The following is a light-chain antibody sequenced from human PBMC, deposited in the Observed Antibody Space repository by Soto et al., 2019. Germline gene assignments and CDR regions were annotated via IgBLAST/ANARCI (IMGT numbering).Light chain of an antibody. J-gene: IGKJ1*01. CDR3: QQYNTYSPTWA. CDR1: QSISSR. V-gene: IGKV1-5*03. Sequence: DIQMTQSPSTLSASVGDRVTITCRASQSISSRLAWYQLKPGKAPKLLIYEASTLESGVPLRFSGSGSGTEVTLTISSLQPDDFATYFCQQYNTYSPTWAFGQGTKVEVK. CDR2: EAS.